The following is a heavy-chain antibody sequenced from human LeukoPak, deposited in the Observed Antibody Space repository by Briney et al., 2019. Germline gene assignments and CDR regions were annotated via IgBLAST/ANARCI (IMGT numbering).Heavy chain of an antibody. D-gene: IGHD2-21*02. CDR1: GFTFNRCW. J-gene: IGHJ1*01. CDR3: TSWGDTTAEYFQR. CDR2: INPDGRDT. V-gene: IGHV3-7*01. Sequence: PGGSLRLSCVVSGFTFNRCWMNWVRHAPGKGLEWVAHINPDGRDTYYVDSVKGRFTISRDNAQNSMYLQMHSLRVEDTSVYYCTSWGDTTAEYFQRWGQGTLVTVSS.